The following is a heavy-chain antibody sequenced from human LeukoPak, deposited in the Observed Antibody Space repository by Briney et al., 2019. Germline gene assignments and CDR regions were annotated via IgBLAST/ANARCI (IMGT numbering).Heavy chain of an antibody. J-gene: IGHJ4*02. CDR3: ARSPEWFGESRNYYFDY. CDR1: GYTFTSYG. Sequence: ASVEVSCKASGYTFTSYGITWVRQAPGQGLEWMGWISAYNGNTNYAQKFQGRVTMTTDTSTSTAYMELRSLRFDDTAVYYCARSPEWFGESRNYYFDYWGQGTLVTVSS. CDR2: ISAYNGNT. V-gene: IGHV1-18*01. D-gene: IGHD3-10*01.